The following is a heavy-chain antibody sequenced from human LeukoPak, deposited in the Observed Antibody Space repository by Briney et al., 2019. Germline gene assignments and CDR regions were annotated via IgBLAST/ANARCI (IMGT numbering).Heavy chain of an antibody. CDR1: GYTFTGYY. CDR3: ARNAVVVVPSYYYYYMDV. Sequence: ASVKVSCKASGYTFTGYYMHWVRQAPGQGLEWMGWINPNSGGTNYAQKFQGRVTMTRDMSTSTVYMELSSLRSEDTAVYYCARNAVVVVPSYYYYYMDVWGKGTTVTISS. CDR2: INPNSGGT. J-gene: IGHJ6*03. D-gene: IGHD2-15*01. V-gene: IGHV1-2*02.